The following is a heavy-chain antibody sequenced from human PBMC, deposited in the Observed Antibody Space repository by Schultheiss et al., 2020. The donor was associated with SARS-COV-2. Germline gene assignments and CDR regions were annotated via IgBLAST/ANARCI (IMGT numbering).Heavy chain of an antibody. Sequence: GGSLRLSCAASGFTFSTYWMSWVRQAPGKGLEWVANINQYGSEIYYVESVKGRFTISRDNAKNSLYLQMNSLRVEDTAVYFCARDPPLRPMVYWGQGTLVTVSS. CDR1: GFTFSTYW. J-gene: IGHJ4*02. D-gene: IGHD3-10*01. CDR3: ARDPPLRPMVY. V-gene: IGHV3-7*03. CDR2: INQYGSEI.